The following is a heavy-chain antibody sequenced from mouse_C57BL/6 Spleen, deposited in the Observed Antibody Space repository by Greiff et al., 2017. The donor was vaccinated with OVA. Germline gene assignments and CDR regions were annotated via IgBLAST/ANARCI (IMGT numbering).Heavy chain of an antibody. CDR3: ARGVVATGNFDY. Sequence: EVMLVESGGGLVKPGGSLKLSCAASGFTFSDYGMHWVRQAPEKGLEWVAYISSGSSTIYYADTVKGRFTISRDNAKNTLFLQMTSLRSEDTAMYYCARGVVATGNFDYWGQGTTLTVSS. CDR1: GFTFSDYG. V-gene: IGHV5-17*01. CDR2: ISSGSSTI. J-gene: IGHJ2*01. D-gene: IGHD1-1*01.